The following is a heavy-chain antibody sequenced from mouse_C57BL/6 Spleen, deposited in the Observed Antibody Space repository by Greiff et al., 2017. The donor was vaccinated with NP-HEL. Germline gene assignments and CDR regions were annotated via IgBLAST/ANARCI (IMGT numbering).Heavy chain of an antibody. CDR3: AVNWDVPYWYFDV. V-gene: IGHV2-9-1*01. Sequence: VQLQESGPGLVAPSQSLSITCTVSGFSLTSYAISWVRQPPGQGLEWLGVIWTGGGTNYNSALKSRLSISKDNSKSQVFLKMNSLQTDDTARYYCAVNWDVPYWYFDVWGTGTTVTVSS. J-gene: IGHJ1*03. D-gene: IGHD4-1*01. CDR1: GFSLTSYA. CDR2: IWTGGGT.